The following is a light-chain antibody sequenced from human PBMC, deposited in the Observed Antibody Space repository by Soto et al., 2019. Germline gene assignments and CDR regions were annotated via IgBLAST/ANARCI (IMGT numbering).Light chain of an antibody. J-gene: IGKJ1*01. CDR2: KAS. CDR3: QQYNSYSWT. CDR1: QSISIW. Sequence: DIQMTQSPSTLFASVGERVTITCRASQSISIWLSWYQQKPGKAPKLLMSKASTLETGVPSRFSGSGSETEFTLTISSLQPDDFATYYCQQYNSYSWTFGQGTKVDI. V-gene: IGKV1-5*03.